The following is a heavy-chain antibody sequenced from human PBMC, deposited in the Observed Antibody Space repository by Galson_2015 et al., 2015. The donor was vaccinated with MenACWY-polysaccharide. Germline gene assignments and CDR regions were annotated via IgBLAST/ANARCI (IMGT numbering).Heavy chain of an antibody. J-gene: IGHJ6*02. V-gene: IGHV3-74*01. CDR2: INSDASST. CDR1: GLTFSNNW. Sequence: SLRLSCAASGLTFSNNWIHWVRQAPGKGLVWVSRINSDASSTAYADSVKGRFTISRDNAKNTLYLQMNSLRAEDTAVYSCARGHYGMDVWGQGTTVTVSS. CDR3: ARGHYGMDV.